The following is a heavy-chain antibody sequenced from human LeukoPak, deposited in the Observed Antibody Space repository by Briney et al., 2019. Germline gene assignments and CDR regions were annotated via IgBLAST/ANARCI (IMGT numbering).Heavy chain of an antibody. CDR2: IYHSGST. Sequence: PSETLSLTCTVSGYSISSGYYWGWIRQPPGKGLEWIGSIYHSGSTYYNPSLKSRVTISVDTSKNQFSLKLSSVTAADTAVYYCARVSRHYYDILTGYLYYFDYWGQGTLVTVSS. D-gene: IGHD3-9*01. CDR3: ARVSRHYYDILTGYLYYFDY. CDR1: GYSISSGYY. V-gene: IGHV4-38-2*02. J-gene: IGHJ4*02.